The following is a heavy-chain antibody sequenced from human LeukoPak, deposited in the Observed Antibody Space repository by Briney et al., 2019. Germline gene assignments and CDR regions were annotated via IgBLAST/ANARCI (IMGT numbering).Heavy chain of an antibody. CDR2: ISYDGSNK. CDR3: AKDHSSSPPWDY. D-gene: IGHD6-13*01. V-gene: IGHV3-30-3*01. Sequence: GGSLRLSCAASGFTFSSYAMHWVRQAPGKGLEWVAVISYDGSNKYYADSVKGRFTISRDNSKDTLYLQMNSLRAEDTAVYYCAKDHSSSPPWDYWGQGTLVTVSS. J-gene: IGHJ4*02. CDR1: GFTFSSYA.